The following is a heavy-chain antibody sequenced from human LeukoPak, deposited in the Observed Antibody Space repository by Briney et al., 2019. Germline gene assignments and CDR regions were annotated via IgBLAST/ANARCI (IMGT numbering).Heavy chain of an antibody. Sequence: GGSLRLSCAASGFTFSSYGMHWVRQAPGKGLESVAVIWHDGSNKYYAVSVKGRFTISRDNSKNTLYLQMNSLRAEDTAVYYCARGELPYYYYYGMDVWGQGTTVTVSS. D-gene: IGHD1-26*01. J-gene: IGHJ6*02. V-gene: IGHV3-33*08. CDR3: ARGELPYYYYYGMDV. CDR2: IWHDGSNK. CDR1: GFTFSSYG.